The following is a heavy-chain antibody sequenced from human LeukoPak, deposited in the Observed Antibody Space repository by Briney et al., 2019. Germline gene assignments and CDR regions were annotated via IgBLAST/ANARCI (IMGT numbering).Heavy chain of an antibody. CDR3: AKEGKQWLVSIPFDY. J-gene: IGHJ4*02. Sequence: GGSLRLSCAASGFTFSSYGMHWVRQAPGKGLEWVAFIRYDGSNKYYADSVKGRFTISRDNSKNTLYLQMNSLRAEDTAVYYCAKEGKQWLVSIPFDYWGQGTLVTVSS. CDR1: GFTFSSYG. V-gene: IGHV3-30*02. CDR2: IRYDGSNK. D-gene: IGHD6-19*01.